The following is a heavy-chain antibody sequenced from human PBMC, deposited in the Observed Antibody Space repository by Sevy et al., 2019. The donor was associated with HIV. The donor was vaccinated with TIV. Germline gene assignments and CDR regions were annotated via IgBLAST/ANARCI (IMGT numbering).Heavy chain of an antibody. CDR3: AKAHADCSGGTCYTAHYYYDMDV. Sequence: GGSLRLSCAASGFAFSDYAMHWVRQAPGKGLEWVAAISYAGVSMYFADSVKGRFTVSKDNSKNTLYLELNSLRAEDRAVYYCAKAHADCSGGTCYTAHYYYDMDVWGRGATVTVSS. V-gene: IGHV3-30*18. CDR1: GFAFSDYA. J-gene: IGHJ6*02. D-gene: IGHD2-15*01. CDR2: ISYAGVSM.